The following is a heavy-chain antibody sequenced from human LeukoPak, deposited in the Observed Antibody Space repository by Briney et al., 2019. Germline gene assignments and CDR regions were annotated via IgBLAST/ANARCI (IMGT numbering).Heavy chain of an antibody. J-gene: IGHJ4*02. CDR2: ISYDGSNK. V-gene: IGHV3-30*18. CDR3: AKERWELLRRAFDY. D-gene: IGHD1-26*01. CDR1: GFTFSSYG. Sequence: TGGSLRLSCAASGFTFSSYGMHWVRQAPGKGLEWVAVISYDGSNKYYADSVKGRFTISRDNSKNTLYLQMNSLRAEDTAVYYCAKERWELLRRAFDYWGQGTLVTVSS.